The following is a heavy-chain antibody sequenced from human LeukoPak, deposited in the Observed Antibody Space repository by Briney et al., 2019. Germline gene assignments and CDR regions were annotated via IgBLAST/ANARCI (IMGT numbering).Heavy chain of an antibody. CDR2: MNPISGNT. D-gene: IGHD5-12*01. V-gene: IGHV1-8*01. J-gene: IGHJ5*02. CDR1: GYTFTSYD. CDR3: ARGRGYSWLNWFDP. Sequence: ASVKVSCKASGYTFTSYDINWVRQATGQGLEWMGWMNPISGNTGYAQKFQGRVTMTRNTSISTAYMELSSLRSEDTAVYYCARGRGYSWLNWFDPWGQGTLVTVSS.